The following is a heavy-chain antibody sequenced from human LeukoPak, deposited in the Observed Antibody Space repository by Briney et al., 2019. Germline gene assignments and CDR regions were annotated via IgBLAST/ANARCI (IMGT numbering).Heavy chain of an antibody. D-gene: IGHD3-10*01. V-gene: IGHV4-39*07. CDR3: ARDVSGYDALDRNYSYMDV. J-gene: IGHJ6*03. Sequence: SETLSLTCTVSGGSISSSSYYWGWIRQPPGKGLEWIGSIYYSGSTYHNPSLKSRVTISVDTSKNQFSLKLSSVTAADTAVYYCARDVSGYDALDRNYSYMDVWGKGTTVTVSS. CDR1: GGSISSSSYY. CDR2: IYYSGST.